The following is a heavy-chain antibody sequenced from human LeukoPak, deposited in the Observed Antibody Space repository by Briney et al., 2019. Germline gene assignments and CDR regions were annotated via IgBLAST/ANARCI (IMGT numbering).Heavy chain of an antibody. CDR1: GYSFSNYW. CDR2: IYPGDSDT. Sequence: GGSLKISCKDFGYSFSNYWIGWVRQMPGKGLEWMGIIYPGDSDTRYSPSFQGQVPISADKSISSAYLQWSSLTASDTAMYYCARLLVTVTDYFDYWGQGTLVTVSS. CDR3: ARLLVTVTDYFDY. V-gene: IGHV5-51*01. D-gene: IGHD2-21*02. J-gene: IGHJ4*02.